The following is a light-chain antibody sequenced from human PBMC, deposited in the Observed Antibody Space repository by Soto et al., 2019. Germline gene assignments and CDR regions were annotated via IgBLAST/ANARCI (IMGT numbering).Light chain of an antibody. CDR1: QSVSSN. CDR2: GAT. J-gene: IGKJ4*01. Sequence: EIVMTQSPATLSVSPGERATLSCRASQSVSSNLAWYQQKPGQAPRLLIYGATTRATDIPARFSGSGSGTEFTLTISSLQSEDFAVYYCQQYNNWPPVTFGGGTKVDIK. CDR3: QQYNNWPPVT. V-gene: IGKV3-15*01.